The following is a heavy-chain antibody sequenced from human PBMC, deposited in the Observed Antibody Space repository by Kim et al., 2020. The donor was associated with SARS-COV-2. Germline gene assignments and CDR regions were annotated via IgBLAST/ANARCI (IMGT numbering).Heavy chain of an antibody. J-gene: IGHJ6*02. CDR1: GYTFTSYY. Sequence: ASVKVSCKASGYTFTSYYMHWMRQAPGQGLEWVGIIYPSGGSTSYAQKFQGRVTMTRDTSTSTVYMELSSLRSEDTAVYYCARDSRITIFGVAPPGYHYAMDVWGQGTTVTVSS. V-gene: IGHV1-46*01. CDR2: IYPSGGST. D-gene: IGHD3-3*01. CDR3: ARDSRITIFGVAPPGYHYAMDV.